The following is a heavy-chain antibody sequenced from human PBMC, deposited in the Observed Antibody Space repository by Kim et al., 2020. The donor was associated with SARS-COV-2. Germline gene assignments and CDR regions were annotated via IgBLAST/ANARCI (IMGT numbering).Heavy chain of an antibody. CDR3: VGNYYDSSGYQNDAFDI. CDR1: GYTFTSYG. J-gene: IGHJ3*02. CDR2: ISAYNGNT. V-gene: IGHV1-18*04. Sequence: ASVKVSCKASGYTFTSYGISWVRQAPGQGLEWMGWISAYNGNTNYAQKLQGRVTMTTDTSTSTAYMELRSLRSDDTAVYYCVGNYYDSSGYQNDAFDIWGQGTMVTVSS. D-gene: IGHD3-22*01.